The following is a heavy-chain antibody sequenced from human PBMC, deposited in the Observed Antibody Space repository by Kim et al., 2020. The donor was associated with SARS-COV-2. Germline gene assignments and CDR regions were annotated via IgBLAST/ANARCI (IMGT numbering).Heavy chain of an antibody. CDR1: GFTFSSYA. V-gene: IGHV3-64D*06. CDR3: VNSISSGWLYYYGMDV. J-gene: IGHJ6*02. Sequence: GGSLRLSCSASGFTFSSYAMHWVRQAPGKGLEYVSAISSNGGSTYYADSVKGRFTISRDNSKNTLYLQMSSLRAEDTAVYYCVNSISSGWLYYYGMDVWGQGTTVTVSS. D-gene: IGHD6-19*01. CDR2: ISSNGGST.